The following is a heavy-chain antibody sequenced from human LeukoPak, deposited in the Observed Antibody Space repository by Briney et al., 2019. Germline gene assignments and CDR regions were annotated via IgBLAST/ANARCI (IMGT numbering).Heavy chain of an antibody. CDR2: INHSGST. Sequence: PSETLSLTCAVYGRSFSGYYWSCIRQPPGKGLEWIGKINHSGSTNYNPSLKSRVTISEDTSKNQFSLKLSSVTAADTAVYYCARDFGYGDYFFDDWGQGTLVTVSS. CDR1: GRSFSGYY. J-gene: IGHJ4*02. V-gene: IGHV4-34*01. CDR3: ARDFGYGDYFFDD. D-gene: IGHD4-17*01.